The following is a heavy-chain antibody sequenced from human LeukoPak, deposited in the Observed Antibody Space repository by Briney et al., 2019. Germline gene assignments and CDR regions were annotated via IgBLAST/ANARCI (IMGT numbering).Heavy chain of an antibody. CDR3: ARGYYYDSSGYYGTFDY. CDR1: GFTFDDYG. CDR2: INWNGGST. D-gene: IGHD3-22*01. Sequence: AGGSLRLSCAASGFTFDDYGMSWVRQAPGKGLEWVSGINWNGGSTGYADSVKGRFTISRDNAKNSPYLQMNSLRAEDTALYYCARGYYYDSSGYYGTFDYWGQGTLVTVSS. V-gene: IGHV3-20*04. J-gene: IGHJ4*02.